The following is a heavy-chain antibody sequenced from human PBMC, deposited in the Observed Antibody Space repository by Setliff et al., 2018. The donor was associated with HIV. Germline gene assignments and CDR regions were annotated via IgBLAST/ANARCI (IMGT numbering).Heavy chain of an antibody. V-gene: IGHV4-59*01. CDR1: GGSLIGYY. CDR3: ARLRGYFYGHGRYFDY. D-gene: IGHD5-18*01. CDR2: IYYTEIT. J-gene: IGHJ4*01. Sequence: PSETLSLTCAVSGGSLIGYYWSWIRQSPGKGLEWIGSIYYTEITNYNPSLKSRVTISVDTSKNQFSLKLTSVTAADTALYYCARLRGYFYGHGRYFDYWG.